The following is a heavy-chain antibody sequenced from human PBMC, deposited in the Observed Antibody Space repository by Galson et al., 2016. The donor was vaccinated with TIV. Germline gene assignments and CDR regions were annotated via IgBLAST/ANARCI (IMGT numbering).Heavy chain of an antibody. D-gene: IGHD3-16*01. CDR3: ARMPLPTEYYETSGNSGAFDF. V-gene: IGHV2-70*11. CDR2: IDWDDDI. Sequence: PALVKPTQTLTLTCTFSGFSLSATGMSVSWIRQPPGKALEWLARIDWDDDIYFSTSLRTRLPISKDTSKNQVVLTMTNMDPVDTATYFCARMPLPTEYYETSGNSGAFDFWGQGTKVTVSS. CDR1: GFSLSATGMS. J-gene: IGHJ3*01.